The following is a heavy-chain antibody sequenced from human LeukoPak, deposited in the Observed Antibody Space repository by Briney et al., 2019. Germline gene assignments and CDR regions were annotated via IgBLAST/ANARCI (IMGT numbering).Heavy chain of an antibody. CDR1: GYTLTELS. CDR3: ATARLNVDIVATTYFDY. CDR2: FDPEDGET. J-gene: IGHJ4*02. V-gene: IGHV1-24*01. Sequence: ASVKVSCKVSGYTLTELSMHWVRQAPGKGLEWMGGFDPEDGETIYAQKFQGRVTMTEDTSTDTAYMELSSLRSEDTAVYYCATARLNVDIVATTYFDYWGQGTLVTVSS. D-gene: IGHD5-12*01.